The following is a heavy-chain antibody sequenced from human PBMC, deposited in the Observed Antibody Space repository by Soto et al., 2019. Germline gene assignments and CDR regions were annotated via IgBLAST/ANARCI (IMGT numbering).Heavy chain of an antibody. CDR3: AKESIWRELGGNDY. CDR1: VFTFSSYA. V-gene: IGHV3-23*01. Sequence: WWSLRLSCSASVFTFSSYAMSWVRQAAGKGLEWVSAISGSGGSTYYADSVKGRFTISRDNSKNTLYLQMNSLRAEDTAVYYCAKESIWRELGGNDYWGQGTLVTVS. D-gene: IGHD1-26*01. J-gene: IGHJ4*02. CDR2: ISGSGGST.